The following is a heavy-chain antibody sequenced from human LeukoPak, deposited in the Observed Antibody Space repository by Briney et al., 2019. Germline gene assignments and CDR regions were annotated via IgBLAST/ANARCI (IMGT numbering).Heavy chain of an antibody. D-gene: IGHD3-9*01. CDR2: IYYSGSP. Sequence: SGTLSLTCIVSGGSISSYYWSWIRQPPGKGLEWIGYIYYSGSPNYNPSLKSRVTISLDTSKNEFSLKLTSVTAADTAVYYCARHRRFYDILTGYASEHDFDYWGQGTLVTVSS. CDR1: GGSISSYY. V-gene: IGHV4-59*08. CDR3: ARHRRFYDILTGYASEHDFDY. J-gene: IGHJ4*02.